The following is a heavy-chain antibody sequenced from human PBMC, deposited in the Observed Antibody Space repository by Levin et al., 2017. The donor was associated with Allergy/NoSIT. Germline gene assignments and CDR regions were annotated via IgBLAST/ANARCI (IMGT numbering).Heavy chain of an antibody. V-gene: IGHV3-33*01. J-gene: IGHJ4*02. CDR1: GFTFSSYG. Sequence: GGSLRLSCAASGFTFSSYGMHWVRQAPGKGLEWVAVIWYDGSNKYYADSVKGRFTISRDNSKNTLYLQMNSLRAEDTAVYYCARAYFYYDSSGYTFGYWGQGTLVTVSS. CDR2: IWYDGSNK. CDR3: ARAYFYYDSSGYTFGY. D-gene: IGHD3-22*01.